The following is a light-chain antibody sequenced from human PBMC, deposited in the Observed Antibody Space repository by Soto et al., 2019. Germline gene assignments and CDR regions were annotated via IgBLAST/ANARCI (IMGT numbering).Light chain of an antibody. Sequence: QSVLTQPASVSGSPGQSITISCTGTSSDVGGYPYVSWYQHHPGKAPQLIIYEVTNRPSGASHRFSGSKSGNTASLTISGLQAEDEAEYYCSSYRVTDTLVFGSGTKVTVL. CDR1: SSDVGGYPY. CDR3: SSYRVTDTLV. J-gene: IGLJ1*01. CDR2: EVT. V-gene: IGLV2-14*01.